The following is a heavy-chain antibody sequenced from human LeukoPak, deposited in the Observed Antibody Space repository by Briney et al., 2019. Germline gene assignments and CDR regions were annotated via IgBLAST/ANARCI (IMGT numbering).Heavy chain of an antibody. CDR2: IKEDGTES. J-gene: IGHJ4*02. CDR1: GFMLSSNW. CDR3: AKEGRSLQTY. V-gene: IGHV3-7*03. D-gene: IGHD5-24*01. Sequence: GGSLRLSCAASGFMLSSNWMSWVRLAPGKGLEWVANIKEDGTESYYVDSVKGRFTISRDNAKNSLYLQMNSLRVEDTAVYYCAKEGRSLQTYWGQGTLVTVSS.